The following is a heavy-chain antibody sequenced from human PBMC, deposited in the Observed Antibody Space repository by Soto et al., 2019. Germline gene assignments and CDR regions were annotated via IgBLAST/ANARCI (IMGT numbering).Heavy chain of an antibody. Sequence: GESLKISCKGSGYSFTSHWIGWVRQMPGKGLECMGIIYPGDSDTRYSPSFQGQVTISADKSISTAYLQWSSLKSSDTAMYYCARHYCSSTSCYPVYYYYYGMDVWGQGTTVTVSS. J-gene: IGHJ6*02. CDR3: ARHYCSSTSCYPVYYYYYGMDV. CDR1: GYSFTSHW. D-gene: IGHD2-2*01. V-gene: IGHV5-51*01. CDR2: IYPGDSDT.